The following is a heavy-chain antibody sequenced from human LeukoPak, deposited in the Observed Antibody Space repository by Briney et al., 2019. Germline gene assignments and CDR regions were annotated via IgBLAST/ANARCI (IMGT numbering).Heavy chain of an antibody. CDR2: MNPKSGNT. CDR1: GYTFTGHY. J-gene: IGHJ6*03. V-gene: IGHV1-8*02. Sequence: GASVKVSCKASGYTFTGHYIHWVRQAPGQGFEWMGWMNPKSGNTVYAQKFQGRLTLTRDISISTAYMELSSLRSEDTAVYFCARAITIFDYYYMDVWGKGTTVTVSS. D-gene: IGHD3-3*01. CDR3: ARAITIFDYYYMDV.